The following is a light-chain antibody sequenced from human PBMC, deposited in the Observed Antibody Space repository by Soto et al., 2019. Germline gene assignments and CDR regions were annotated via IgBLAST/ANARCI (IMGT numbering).Light chain of an antibody. CDR1: ETVSTN. Sequence: TPRSVSPGNRVTLSFRASETVSTNLAWYQQRPGQAPRLLIYDVSTGATGIPARFSGRRSGTEFTLTISSLQSEDFGVYYCQQYNIWPQTFGQGTNV. V-gene: IGKV3-15*01. J-gene: IGKJ1*01. CDR2: DVS. CDR3: QQYNIWPQT.